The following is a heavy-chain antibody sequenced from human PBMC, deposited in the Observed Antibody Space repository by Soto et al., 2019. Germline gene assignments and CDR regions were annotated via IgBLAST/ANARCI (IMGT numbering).Heavy chain of an antibody. V-gene: IGHV3-30-3*01. D-gene: IGHD3-22*01. J-gene: IGHJ4*02. CDR2: ISYDGSNK. CDR3: AREVDNDSSGNFDY. Sequence: QVQLVESGGGVVQPGRSLRLSCAASGFTFSSYAMHWVRQAPGKGLEWGAVISYDGSNKYYADSVKGRFTISRDNSKNTLYLQMNSLRAEDTAVYYCAREVDNDSSGNFDYWGQGTLVTVSS. CDR1: GFTFSSYA.